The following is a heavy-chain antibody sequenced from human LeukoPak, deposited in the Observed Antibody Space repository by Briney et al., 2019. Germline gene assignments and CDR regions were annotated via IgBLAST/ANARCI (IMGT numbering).Heavy chain of an antibody. CDR3: AKDTGPYYYDSSGYYFDY. CDR1: GFTFDDYA. CDR2: ISWNSGSI. D-gene: IGHD3-22*01. V-gene: IGHV3-9*01. J-gene: IGHJ4*02. Sequence: GRSLRLSCAASGFTFDDYAMHWVRQAPGKGLEWVSGISWNSGSIGYADSVKGRFTISRDNAKNSLYLQMNSLRVEDTALYYCAKDTGPYYYDSSGYYFDYWGQGTLVTVSS.